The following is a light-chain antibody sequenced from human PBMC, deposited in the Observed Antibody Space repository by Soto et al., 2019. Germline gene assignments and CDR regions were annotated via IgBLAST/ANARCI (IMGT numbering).Light chain of an antibody. J-gene: IGLJ2*01. CDR2: GVY. V-gene: IGLV2-14*01. Sequence: QSVLTQPASVSGSPGQSITISCTGTDSDVGGYNYVSWYQQHPDKAPKLKIYGVYNRPSGVSNRFSGSKSGNTASLTISGLQAEDEADYYCSSFTNNNTPHVVFGGGTKLTVL. CDR1: DSDVGGYNY. CDR3: SSFTNNNTPHVV.